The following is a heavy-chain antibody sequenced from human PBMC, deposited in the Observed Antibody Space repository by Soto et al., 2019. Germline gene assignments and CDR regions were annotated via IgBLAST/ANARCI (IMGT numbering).Heavy chain of an antibody. D-gene: IGHD2-2*03. J-gene: IGHJ6*02. CDR3: AKLFGPLDSTQPGYYYGMDV. CDR2: ISWNSGSI. V-gene: IGHV3-9*01. Sequence: EVQLVESGGGLVQPGRSLRLSCAASGFTFDDYAMHWVRQAPGKGLEWVSGISWNSGSIGYADSVKGRFTISRDNAKNSLYLQMNSLRAEDTALYYCAKLFGPLDSTQPGYYYGMDVWGQGTTVTVSS. CDR1: GFTFDDYA.